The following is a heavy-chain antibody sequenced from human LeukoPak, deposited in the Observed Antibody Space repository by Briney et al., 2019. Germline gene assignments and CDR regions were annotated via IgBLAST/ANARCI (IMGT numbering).Heavy chain of an antibody. CDR1: GFTFSSYE. CDR3: ARDRGSNNYFDH. CDR2: ISSSGSTI. Sequence: GGSLRLSCAASGFTFSSYEMNWVRQAPGKGLEWVSYISSSGSTIYYADSVKGRFTISRDNANSSLFLQMNSLRAGDTALYYCARDRGSNNYFDHWGQGTLVTVSS. J-gene: IGHJ4*02. D-gene: IGHD2-2*01. V-gene: IGHV3-48*03.